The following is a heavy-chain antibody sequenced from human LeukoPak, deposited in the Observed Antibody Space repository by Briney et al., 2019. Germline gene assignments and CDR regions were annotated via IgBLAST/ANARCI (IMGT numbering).Heavy chain of an antibody. Sequence: GGSLRLSCTASGFTFSSYGMNWVRQTPGKGLEWVSSITRGSIYTFYADSVKGRFTISRDNAKNSLSLQMNGLRAEDTAVYYCARDPYNGSYGDDYYYYMDVWGKGTTVTISS. CDR3: ARDPYNGSYGDDYYYYMDV. CDR1: GFTFSSYG. V-gene: IGHV3-21*01. J-gene: IGHJ6*03. CDR2: ITRGSIYT. D-gene: IGHD1-26*01.